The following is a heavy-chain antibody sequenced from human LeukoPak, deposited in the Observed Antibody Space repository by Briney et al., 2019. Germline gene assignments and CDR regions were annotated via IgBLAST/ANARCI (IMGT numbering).Heavy chain of an antibody. CDR1: RFPFSSYW. CDR2: IKEDGSEK. Sequence: GGSLRLSCAASRFPFSSYWMSWVRQAPGKGLEWVANIKEDGSEKYYVDSVKGRFTISRDNAKNSLFLQMNSLRVEDTALYYCARDRYTSSQFDYWGQGTLVTVSS. V-gene: IGHV3-7*01. CDR3: ARDRYTSSQFDY. D-gene: IGHD1-1*01. J-gene: IGHJ4*02.